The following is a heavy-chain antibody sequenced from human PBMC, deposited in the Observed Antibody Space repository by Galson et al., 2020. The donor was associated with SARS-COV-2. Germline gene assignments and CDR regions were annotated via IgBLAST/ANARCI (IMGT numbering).Heavy chain of an antibody. J-gene: IGHJ3*02. V-gene: IGHV4-61*02. Sequence: SETLSLTCTVSGGSISSGSYYWSWIRQPAGKGLEWIGRIHTSGRTDYNSSLKSRVTISVDTSKNQFSLKLTSVTAADTAVYYGARWTGDTAVDSWGQGTMVTVSS. CDR2: IHTSGRT. CDR3: ARWTGDTAVDS. CDR1: GGSISSGSYY. D-gene: IGHD7-27*01.